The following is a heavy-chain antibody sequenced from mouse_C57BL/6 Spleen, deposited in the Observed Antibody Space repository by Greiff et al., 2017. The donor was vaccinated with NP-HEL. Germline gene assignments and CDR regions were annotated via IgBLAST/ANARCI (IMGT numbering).Heavy chain of an antibody. Sequence: EVNLVESGGGLVKPGGSLKLSCAASGFTFSDYGMHWVRQAPEKGLEWVAYISSGSSTIYYADTVKGRFTISRDNAKNTLFLQMTSLRSEDTAMYYCARDSNYLYYAMDYWGQGTSVTVSS. V-gene: IGHV5-17*01. CDR1: GFTFSDYG. D-gene: IGHD2-5*01. J-gene: IGHJ4*01. CDR3: ARDSNYLYYAMDY. CDR2: ISSGSSTI.